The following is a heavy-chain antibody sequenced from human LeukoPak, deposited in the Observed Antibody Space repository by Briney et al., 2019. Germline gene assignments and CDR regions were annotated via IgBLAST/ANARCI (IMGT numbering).Heavy chain of an antibody. D-gene: IGHD4-17*01. J-gene: IGHJ4*02. CDR2: IDPSDSYT. CDR1: GYNFTNYW. Sequence: GESLKISCKGSGYNFTNYWISWVRQMPGKGLEWMGRIDPSDSYTNYSPSFQSHVYISADKSISTAYLQWSRLKASDTAVYYCATDMTTVTSGYWGQGTVVTVSS. CDR3: ATDMTTVTSGY. V-gene: IGHV5-10-1*01.